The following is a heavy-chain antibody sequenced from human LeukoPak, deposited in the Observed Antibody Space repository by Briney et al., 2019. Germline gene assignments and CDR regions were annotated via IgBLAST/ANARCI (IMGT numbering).Heavy chain of an antibody. CDR3: ARIMSYDSSGYYPNDAFDI. CDR1: GYSFTSYW. D-gene: IGHD3-22*01. V-gene: IGHV5-51*01. CDR2: IYPGDSDT. Sequence: GESLKISCKGSGYSFTSYWIGWVRQMPGKGLEWMGIIYPGDSDTRYSPSFQGQVTISADKSISTAYLQWSSLKASDTAMYYCARIMSYDSSGYYPNDAFDIWGQGTMVTVSS. J-gene: IGHJ3*02.